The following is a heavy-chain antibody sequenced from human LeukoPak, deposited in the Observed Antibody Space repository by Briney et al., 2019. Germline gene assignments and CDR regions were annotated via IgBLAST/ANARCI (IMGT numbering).Heavy chain of an antibody. CDR3: ARRGGLSYWYFDL. J-gene: IGHJ2*01. CDR1: GFTFRSHD. Sequence: GGSLRLSCAASGFTFRSHDMSWVRQAPGKGLVWVSRINSDGSSTSYADSVKGRFTISRDNAKNTLYLQMNSLRAEDTAVYYCARRGGLSYWYFDLWGRGTLVTVSS. D-gene: IGHD3-10*01. V-gene: IGHV3-74*01. CDR2: INSDGSST.